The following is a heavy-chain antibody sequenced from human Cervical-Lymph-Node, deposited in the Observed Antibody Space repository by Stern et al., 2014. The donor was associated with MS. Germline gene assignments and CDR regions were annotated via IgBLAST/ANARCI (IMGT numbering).Heavy chain of an antibody. J-gene: IGHJ6*02. CDR2: ISHDGNEK. D-gene: IGHD2-15*01. Sequence: DQLVESGGGVVQPGRSLRLSCAASGFTLRSSGMHWVRQAPGKGLEWVAVISHDGNEKDYTDSVKGRFTISRDNSKNTLYLQMNSLSTEDTAMYYCAKDRLFCSGGGCYGMDVWGQGTTVTVSS. CDR1: GFTLRSSG. CDR3: AKDRLFCSGGGCYGMDV. V-gene: IGHV3-30*18.